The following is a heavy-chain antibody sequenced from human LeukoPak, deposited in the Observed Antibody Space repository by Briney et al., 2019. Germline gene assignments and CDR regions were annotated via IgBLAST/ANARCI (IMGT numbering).Heavy chain of an antibody. J-gene: IGHJ4*02. CDR1: GFTFTSSA. V-gene: IGHV1-58*02. CDR2: IVVGSGNT. D-gene: IGHD3-10*01. Sequence: ASVKVSCKASGFTFTSSAMQWVRQARGQRLEWIGWIVVGSGNTNYAQKFQERVTITRDMSTSTAYMELSSLRSEDTAVYYCAAATYYYGSGSYPDFDYWGQGTLVTVSS. CDR3: AAATYYYGSGSYPDFDY.